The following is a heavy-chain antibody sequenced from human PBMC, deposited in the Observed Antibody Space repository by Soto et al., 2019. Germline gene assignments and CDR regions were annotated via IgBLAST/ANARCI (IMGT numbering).Heavy chain of an antibody. V-gene: IGHV3-23*01. J-gene: IGHJ4*02. Sequence: GESLKISCAASGFTFSSYAMSWVRQAPGKGLEWVSAISGSGGSTYYADSVKGRFTISRDNSKNTLYLQMNSLRAEDTAVYYCAKEGNWGGYFDYWGQGTLVTVSS. CDR1: GFTFSSYA. D-gene: IGHD7-27*01. CDR3: AKEGNWGGYFDY. CDR2: ISGSGGST.